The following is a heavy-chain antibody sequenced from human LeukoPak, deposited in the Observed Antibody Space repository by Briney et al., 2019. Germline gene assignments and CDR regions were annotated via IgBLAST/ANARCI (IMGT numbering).Heavy chain of an antibody. CDR2: IYYTGSI. J-gene: IGHJ4*02. CDR1: GGSISSYY. V-gene: IGHV4-59*01. CDR3: ARGGYDSSGYYSGLDY. Sequence: SETLSLTCTVSGGSISSYYWSWIRQPPGKGLEWLGNIYYTGSINYNPSLKSRVTISVDTSKNQFSLKLSSVTAADTAVYYCARGGYDSSGYYSGLDYWGQGTLVTVSS. D-gene: IGHD3-22*01.